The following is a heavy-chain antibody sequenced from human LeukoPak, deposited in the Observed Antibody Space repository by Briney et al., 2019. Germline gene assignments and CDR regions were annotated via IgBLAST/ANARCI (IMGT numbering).Heavy chain of an antibody. V-gene: IGHV4-61*02. D-gene: IGHD6-19*01. CDR2: IYTSGGT. CDR3: ASGRGIVVAANLYYFDY. J-gene: IGHJ4*02. Sequence: SETLSLTCTVSGGSISSGSYYWSWIRQPAGKGLEWIGRIYTSGGTNYNPSLKSRVTISVDTSKNQFSLKLSSVTAADTAVYYCASGRGIVVAANLYYFDYWGQGTLVTVSS. CDR1: GGSISSGSYY.